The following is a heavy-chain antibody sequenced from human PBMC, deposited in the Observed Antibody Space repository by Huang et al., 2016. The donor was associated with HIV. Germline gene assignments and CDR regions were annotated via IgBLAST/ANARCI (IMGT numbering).Heavy chain of an antibody. D-gene: IGHD3-3*01. CDR1: GGSFTGNY. CDR3: ARQWTILEWLLGLAV. J-gene: IGHJ6*02. CDR2: VNDSGAN. V-gene: IGHV4-34*02. Sequence: QMQLQQRGAGLLKPSETLSLTCGVSGGSFTGNYWTWNLQATGKGLEWIGEVNDSGANNYNPALNGRVAISRDKSNRDLSLNLRAGTAADTAVYYCARQWTILEWLLGLAVLGQGTTVIVSS.